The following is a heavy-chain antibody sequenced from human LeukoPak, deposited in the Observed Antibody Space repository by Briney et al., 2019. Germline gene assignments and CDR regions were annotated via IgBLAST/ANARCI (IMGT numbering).Heavy chain of an antibody. V-gene: IGHV3-7*01. CDR3: ARDKEAAVDFWSGYYPL. D-gene: IGHD3-3*01. CDR2: IKRDGSER. CDR1: GFIFSSYW. Sequence: GGSLRLSRAASGFIFSSYWMGWVRQAPGKGLEWVANIKRDGSERYYVDSVKGRFTISRDNAQNSLYLQMNSLRDEDTGVYYCARDKEAAVDFWSGYYPLWGQGTLVTVSS. J-gene: IGHJ4*02.